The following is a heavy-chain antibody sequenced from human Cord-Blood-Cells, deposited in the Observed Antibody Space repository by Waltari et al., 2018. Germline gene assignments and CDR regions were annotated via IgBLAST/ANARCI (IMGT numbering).Heavy chain of an antibody. CDR2: IWYDGSNK. CDR1: GFTFSSYG. CDR3: ARDRPSSSFDY. V-gene: IGHV3-33*01. D-gene: IGHD6-6*01. J-gene: IGHJ4*02. Sequence: QVQLVESGGGVVQPGRSLRLSCAASGFTFSSYGMHWVRQAPGKGVEGVAVIWYDGSNKYYADSVKGRFTISRDNSKNTLYLQMNSLRAEDTAVYYCARDRPSSSFDYWGQGTLVTVSS.